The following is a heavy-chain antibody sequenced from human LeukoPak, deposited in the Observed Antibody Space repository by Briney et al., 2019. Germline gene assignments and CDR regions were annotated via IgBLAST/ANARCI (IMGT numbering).Heavy chain of an antibody. CDR1: GYTFAGYY. J-gene: IGHJ4*02. V-gene: IGHV1-2*02. CDR3: ARDRPIDY. CDR2: INPNSGGT. Sequence: GASVKVSCKASGYTFAGYYMHWVRQAPGQGLEWMGWINPNSGGTNYAQKFQGRVTMTRDTSISTAYMVLSSLRSDDTAVYYCARDRPIDYWGQGTLVTVSS.